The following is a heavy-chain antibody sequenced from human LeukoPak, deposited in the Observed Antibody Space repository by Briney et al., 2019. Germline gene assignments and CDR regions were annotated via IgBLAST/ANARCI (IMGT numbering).Heavy chain of an antibody. V-gene: IGHV1-69*05. D-gene: IGHD2-15*01. CDR3: ASPYCSGGSCYSGDYYYYMDV. CDR2: IISIFGTA. Sequence: SVKVSCKASGGTFSSYAISWVRQAPGQGLEWMGGIISIFGTANYAQKFQGRVTITTDESTSTAYMELSSLRSEDTAVYYCASPYCSGGSCYSGDYYYYMDVWGKGTTVTVSS. J-gene: IGHJ6*03. CDR1: GGTFSSYA.